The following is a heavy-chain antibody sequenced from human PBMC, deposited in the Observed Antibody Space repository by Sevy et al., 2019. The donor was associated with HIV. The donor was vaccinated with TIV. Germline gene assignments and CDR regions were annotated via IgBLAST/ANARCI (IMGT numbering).Heavy chain of an antibody. Sequence: GESLKISCATSGFPFSSYAMSWVRQAPGKGLEWVSVISGSGANTYDAESVKGRFTISRDNSKNRLYLQLNTLRAEDTAVYYCAKGVDIVAVPEAMRAYYYYGMDVWGQGTTVTVSS. CDR3: AKGVDIVAVPEAMRAYYYYGMDV. CDR1: GFPFSSYA. V-gene: IGHV3-23*01. J-gene: IGHJ6*02. CDR2: ISGSGANT. D-gene: IGHD2-2*03.